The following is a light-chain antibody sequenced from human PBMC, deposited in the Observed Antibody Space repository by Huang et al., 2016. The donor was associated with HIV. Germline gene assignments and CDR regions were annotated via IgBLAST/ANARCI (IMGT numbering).Light chain of an antibody. CDR3: QQYNNWPRT. CDR2: GAS. V-gene: IGKV3-15*01. CDR1: QSVSSN. Sequence: ERVITQSPDTLSVSPGEITTLYCRASQSVSSNLAWYQQKPGQAPRLLVYGASTRVIDIPARFSGSGSGTEFTLTISSLQSEDSAVYYCQQYNNWPRTFGQGTKLEIK. J-gene: IGKJ2*01.